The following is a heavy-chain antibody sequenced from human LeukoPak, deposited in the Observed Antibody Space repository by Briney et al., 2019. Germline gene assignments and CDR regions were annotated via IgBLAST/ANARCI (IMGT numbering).Heavy chain of an antibody. V-gene: IGHV4-38-2*02. CDR3: ARHDEAGPYGMDV. D-gene: IGHD6-19*01. CDR2: IYHSGST. J-gene: IGHJ6*02. CDR1: GYSISSGYY. Sequence: SETLSLTCTVSGYSISSGYYWGWIRQPPGKGLEWIGSIYHSGSTYYNPSLKSRVTISVDTSKNHFSLKLSSVTAADTAVYYCARHDEAGPYGMDVWGQGTTVTVSS.